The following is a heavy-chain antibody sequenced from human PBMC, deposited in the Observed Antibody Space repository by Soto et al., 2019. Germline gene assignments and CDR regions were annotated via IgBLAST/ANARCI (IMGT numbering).Heavy chain of an antibody. CDR1: GFTFSSYA. J-gene: IGHJ2*01. Sequence: EVQLLESGGGLVQPGVSLRLSCAASGFTFSSYAMSWVRQAPGKGLEWVSGISGSGDSTFDAESVEGRFTISRDNSKNTLYMQTSSVRTEDTASYYCANSITLVRGGEWYFDLWVRGTLVTVSS. CDR3: ANSITLVRGGEWYFDL. V-gene: IGHV3-23*01. CDR2: ISGSGDST. D-gene: IGHD6-13*01.